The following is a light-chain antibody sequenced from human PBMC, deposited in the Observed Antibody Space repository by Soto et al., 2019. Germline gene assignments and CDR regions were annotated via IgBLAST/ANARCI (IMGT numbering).Light chain of an antibody. CDR2: SAS. J-gene: IGKJ1*01. Sequence: IHLTQSPSSLSASVVDRVTITCRASQGIRTYFAWYQQKPGKAPKLLIYSASTLQSGVPDRFSGSGSGTEFTLTISSLQSEDFAVYYCQQYNNWPPWTFGQGTKVDIK. CDR1: QGIRTY. CDR3: QQYNNWPPWT. V-gene: IGKV1-9*01.